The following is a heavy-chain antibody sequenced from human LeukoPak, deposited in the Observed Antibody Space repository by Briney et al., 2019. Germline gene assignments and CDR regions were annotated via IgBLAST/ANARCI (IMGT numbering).Heavy chain of an antibody. CDR2: INPSGGST. V-gene: IGHV1-46*01. CDR3: ARDNSVEDTAWWFDP. J-gene: IGHJ5*02. D-gene: IGHD4-23*01. Sequence: ASVKVSCKASGGTFSSYAISWVRQAPGQGLELMGIINPSGGSTSYAQKFQGRVTMTRDMSTSTDYMELSSLRSEDTAVYYCARDNSVEDTAWWFDPWGQGTLVTVSS. CDR1: GGTFSSYA.